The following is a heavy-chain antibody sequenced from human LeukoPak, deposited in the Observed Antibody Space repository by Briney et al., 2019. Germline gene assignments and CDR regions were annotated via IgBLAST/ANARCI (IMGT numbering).Heavy chain of an antibody. CDR1: GFTLSSYW. D-gene: IGHD6-13*01. CDR3: ARLWRAAAGGFDT. J-gene: IGHJ4*02. CDR2: INRDGTDI. V-gene: IGHV3-7*04. Sequence: GGSLRLSCAASGFTLSSYWMTWVRQAPGKGLEWVANINRDGTDIHYVDSVKGRFTISRDNSKNTLDLQMNSLRADDTAVYYCARLWRAAAGGFDTWGQGTLVTVSS.